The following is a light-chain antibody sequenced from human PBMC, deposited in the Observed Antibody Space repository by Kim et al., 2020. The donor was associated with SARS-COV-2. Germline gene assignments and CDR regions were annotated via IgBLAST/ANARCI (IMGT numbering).Light chain of an antibody. J-gene: IGLJ1*01. V-gene: IGLV3-19*01. CDR3: QSRSGYYGV. Sequence: SSELTQDPAVSVALGQTVRITCHGDSLIRFYASWYQQKPGQAPLLVLYDENKRPSGIPDRFSGSSSGTTASLTIAGAQAEDQADYYCQSRSGYYGVFGAGTKVTVL. CDR2: DEN. CDR1: SLIRFY.